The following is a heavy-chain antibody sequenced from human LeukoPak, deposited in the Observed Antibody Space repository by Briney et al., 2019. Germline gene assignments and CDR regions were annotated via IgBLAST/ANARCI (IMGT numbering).Heavy chain of an antibody. CDR1: GGSFSGYY. CDR2: INRSGNT. J-gene: IGHJ4*02. V-gene: IGHV4-34*01. CDR3: ERGGRDYYDSSGYSY. Sequence: AVTLSLTCAVCGGSFSGYYWSWIRQPPGKGLEWIGEINRSGNTNYNTPRKSRVTISISTSKTQFSLKLSTVTATDTAVYYCERGGRDYYDSSGYSYWGQGTLVTVSS. D-gene: IGHD3-22*01.